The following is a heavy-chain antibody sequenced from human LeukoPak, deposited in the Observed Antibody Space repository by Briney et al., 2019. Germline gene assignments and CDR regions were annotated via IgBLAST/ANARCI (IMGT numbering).Heavy chain of an antibody. D-gene: IGHD5-18*01. J-gene: IGHJ4*02. CDR3: AKDRGYSYAGYFDY. Sequence: PGGSLRLSCAASGFTVSSIYMSWVRQAPGKGLEWVSVIYSGGSTYYADSVKGRFTISRDNSKNTLYLQMNSLRAEDTAVYYCAKDRGYSYAGYFDYWGQGTLVTVSS. V-gene: IGHV3-53*01. CDR1: GFTVSSIY. CDR2: IYSGGST.